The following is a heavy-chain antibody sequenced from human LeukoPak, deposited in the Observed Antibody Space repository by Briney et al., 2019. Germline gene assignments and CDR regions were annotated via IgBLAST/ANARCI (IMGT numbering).Heavy chain of an antibody. CDR2: ISGFNT. CDR3: AKTPPRASYCTGGVCYWDY. V-gene: IGHV3-23*01. D-gene: IGHD2-8*02. CDR1: GFAFNNYA. J-gene: IGHJ4*02. Sequence: GGSLRLSCRTSGFAFNNYAMNWVRQPPGKGLEWVSGISGFNTYYADSVNGRFTISRDNSKNTLYLQMNSLRAEDTAVYYCAKTPPRASYCTGGVCYWDYWGQGTLVTVSS.